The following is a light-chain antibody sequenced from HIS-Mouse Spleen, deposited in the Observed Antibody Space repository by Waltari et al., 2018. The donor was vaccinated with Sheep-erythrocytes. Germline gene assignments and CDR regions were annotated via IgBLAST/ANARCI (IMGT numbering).Light chain of an antibody. CDR1: QSVSSSY. Sequence: EIVLTQSPGTLSLSPGERATLSCRASQSVSSSYLAWYQQKPGQAPRLLIYGASSMATGIPDRVSGSGSGTDFTLTISRLEPEDFAVYYCQQYGSSPWPFGQGTKVEIK. J-gene: IGKJ1*01. CDR3: QQYGSSPWP. CDR2: GAS. V-gene: IGKV3-20*01.